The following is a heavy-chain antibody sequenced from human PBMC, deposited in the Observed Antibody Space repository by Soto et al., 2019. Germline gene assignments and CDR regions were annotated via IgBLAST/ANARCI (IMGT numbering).Heavy chain of an antibody. CDR1: GGTFSSYA. CDR3: ARDHPVVAATLVGC. V-gene: IGHV1-69*13. D-gene: IGHD2-15*01. J-gene: IGHJ4*02. CDR2: IIPIFGTA. Sequence: SVKVSCKASGGTFSSYAISWVRQAPGQGLEWMGGIIPIFGTANYAQKFQGRVTITADESTSTAYMELRSLRSDDTAVYYCARDHPVVAATLVGCWGQGTLVTVSS.